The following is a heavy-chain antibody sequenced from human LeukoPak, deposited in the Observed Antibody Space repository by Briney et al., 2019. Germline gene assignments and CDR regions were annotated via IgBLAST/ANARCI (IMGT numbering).Heavy chain of an antibody. CDR1: GYTFTSYY. Sequence: PSVKVSCKASGYTFTSYYIHWVRQAPGQGLEWMGVISPSGGGTSYAQKFQGRVTMTRDTSTSTVYMDLRSLRSEDTAVYFCARDMLAVPSNWFDPWGQGTLVTVSS. D-gene: IGHD2-8*01. J-gene: IGHJ5*02. CDR2: ISPSGGGT. CDR3: ARDMLAVPSNWFDP. V-gene: IGHV1-46*01.